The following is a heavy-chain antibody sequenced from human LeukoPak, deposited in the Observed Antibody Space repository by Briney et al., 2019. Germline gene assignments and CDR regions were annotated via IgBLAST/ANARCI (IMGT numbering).Heavy chain of an antibody. CDR2: IYYSGST. Sequence: PSETLSLTCTVSGGSFSTYYWSWIRQPPGKGLEWIGYIYYSGSTNYNPSLKSRVTISVDTSKNQFSLKLSSVTAADTAVYYCARGRSSMVRGYYYYYMDVWGKGTTVTISS. D-gene: IGHD3-10*01. V-gene: IGHV4-59*01. J-gene: IGHJ6*03. CDR1: GGSFSTYY. CDR3: ARGRSSMVRGYYYYYMDV.